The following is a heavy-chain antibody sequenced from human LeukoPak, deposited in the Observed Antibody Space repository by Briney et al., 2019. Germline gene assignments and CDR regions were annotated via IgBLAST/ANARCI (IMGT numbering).Heavy chain of an antibody. CDR3: ARVSVVTADFDD. CDR2: IYSSGST. Sequence: PSETLSLTCTVSGDSISTYYWSWIRQPPGEGLEWIGYIYSSGSTIYNPSLKSRVTISVDTSMNQFSLKLSSVTAADTAVYYCARVSVVTADFDDWGQGTLVTVSS. V-gene: IGHV4-59*01. D-gene: IGHD4-23*01. CDR1: GDSISTYY. J-gene: IGHJ4*02.